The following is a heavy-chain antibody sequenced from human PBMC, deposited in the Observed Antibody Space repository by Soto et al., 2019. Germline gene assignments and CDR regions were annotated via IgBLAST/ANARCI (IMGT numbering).Heavy chain of an antibody. CDR1: GGSISSSSYY. CDR2: IYYSEST. Sequence: SETLSLTCSVSGGSISSSSYYWGWIHQPPGKGLEWIGSIYYSESTYYNPSLKSRVTISVDTSKNQFSLKLSSVTAADTAVYYCSRNYPYCSGGSCYPAYFDYWGQGTLVTVSS. CDR3: SRNYPYCSGGSCYPAYFDY. D-gene: IGHD2-15*01. V-gene: IGHV4-39*01. J-gene: IGHJ4*02.